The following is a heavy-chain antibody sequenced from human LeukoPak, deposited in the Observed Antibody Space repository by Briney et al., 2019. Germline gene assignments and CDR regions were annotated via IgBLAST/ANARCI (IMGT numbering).Heavy chain of an antibody. CDR2: IIPIFGTA. V-gene: IGHV1-69*06. CDR1: GGTFSSYA. Sequence: ASVKVSCKASGGTFSSYAISWVRQAPGQGLEWMGGIIPIFGTANYAQKFQGRVTMTEDTSTDTAYMELSSLRSEDTAVYYCATVFYDILTGTDYWGQGTLVTVSS. CDR3: ATVFYDILTGTDY. J-gene: IGHJ4*02. D-gene: IGHD3-9*01.